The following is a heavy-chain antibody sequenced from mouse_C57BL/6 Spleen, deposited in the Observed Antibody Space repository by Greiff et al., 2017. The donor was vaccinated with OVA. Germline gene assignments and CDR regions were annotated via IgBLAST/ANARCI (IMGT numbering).Heavy chain of an antibody. V-gene: IGHV1-15*01. D-gene: IGHD1-1*01. Sequence: VQLQQSGAELVRPGASVTLSCKASGYTFTDYEMHWVKQTPVHGLEWIGAIDPETGGTAYNQKFKGKAILTADKSSSTAYMELRSLTSEDSAVYYCTRRITTVVLDYWGQGTTLTVSS. CDR1: GYTFTDYE. J-gene: IGHJ2*01. CDR2: IDPETGGT. CDR3: TRRITTVVLDY.